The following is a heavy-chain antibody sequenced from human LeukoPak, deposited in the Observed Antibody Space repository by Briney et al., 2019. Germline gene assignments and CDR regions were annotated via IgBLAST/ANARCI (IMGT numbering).Heavy chain of an antibody. J-gene: IGHJ6*03. CDR3: ARGADYYGSGSYSVGYYYYYMDV. CDR1: GGSFSGYY. D-gene: IGHD3-10*01. Sequence: SETLSLTCAVYGGSFSGYYWSWIRQPPGKGLEWIGEINHSGSTNYNPSLKSRVTISVDTSKNQFSPKLSSVTAADTAVYYCARGADYYGSGSYSVGYYYYYMDVWGKGTTVTVSS. V-gene: IGHV4-34*01. CDR2: INHSGST.